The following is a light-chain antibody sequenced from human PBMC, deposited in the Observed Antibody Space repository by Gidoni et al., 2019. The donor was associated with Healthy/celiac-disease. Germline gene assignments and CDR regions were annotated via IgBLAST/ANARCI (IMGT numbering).Light chain of an antibody. V-gene: IGLV2-8*01. CDR1: SSDVGGYNY. J-gene: IGLJ3*02. CDR2: EVS. Sequence: QSALTQPPSASASPGQSVTISCTGTSSDVGGYNYVSWYQQHPGKAPKLMIYEVSKRPSGVPDRFFGSKSGNTASLTVSGLQAEDEADYDCSSYAGSNNWVFGGGTKLTVL. CDR3: SSYAGSNNWV.